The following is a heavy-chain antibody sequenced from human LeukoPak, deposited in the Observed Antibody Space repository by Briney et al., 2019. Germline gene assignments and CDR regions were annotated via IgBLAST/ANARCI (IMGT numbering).Heavy chain of an antibody. CDR3: AKGGSSWYGY. V-gene: IGHV3-23*01. Sequence: GGSLRLSCAASGFTFASYGMSWVRQAPGKGLEWVSAISGSGGSTYYADSVKGRFTISRDNSKNTLYLQMNSLRAEDTAVYYCAKGGSSWYGYWGQGTLVTVSS. CDR2: ISGSGGST. CDR1: GFTFASYG. J-gene: IGHJ4*02. D-gene: IGHD6-13*01.